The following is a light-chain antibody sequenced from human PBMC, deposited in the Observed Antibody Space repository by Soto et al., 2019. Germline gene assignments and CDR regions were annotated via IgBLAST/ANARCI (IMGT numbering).Light chain of an antibody. CDR1: SSNIGAGYD. CDR2: GNS. J-gene: IGLJ2*01. CDR3: QSYGGSLSGSV. Sequence: QSVLTQPPSVSGAPGQRVTISCTGSSSNIGAGYDVHWYQQLPGTAPKLLIYGNSNRPSGVPDRFSGSKSGTSASLAITGLQAEDEADYYCQSYGGSLSGSVFGGGTQLPVL. V-gene: IGLV1-40*01.